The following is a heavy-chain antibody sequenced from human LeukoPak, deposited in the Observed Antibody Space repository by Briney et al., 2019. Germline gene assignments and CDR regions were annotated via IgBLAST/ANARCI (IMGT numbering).Heavy chain of an antibody. J-gene: IGHJ3*02. D-gene: IGHD2-21*02. CDR2: IGHDGSNK. CDR3: AKDGDWTFDI. Sequence: GGSLRLSCAASGVTFSNSGMHWVRQAPGKGLEWVAYIGHDGSNKFYAESVKGRFTISGDNSMDTAYLQMNNLKTEDTAIYYCAKDGDWTFDIWGQGTMVTVSS. V-gene: IGHV3-30*02. CDR1: GVTFSNSG.